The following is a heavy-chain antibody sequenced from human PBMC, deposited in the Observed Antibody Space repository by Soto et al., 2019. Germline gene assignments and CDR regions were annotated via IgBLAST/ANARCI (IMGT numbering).Heavy chain of an antibody. CDR1: GDSVNSGRYY. CDR3: ARGWLRVTGTYDS. V-gene: IGHV4-31*03. D-gene: IGHD1-1*01. J-gene: IGHJ4*02. CDR2: IFYSGTT. Sequence: QVQLQQSGPGLVKPSQTLSLTCTVSGDSVNSGRYYWHWIRQLPGKGLEWIGYIFYSGTTYYNPSLMRRVTISLDTSKNDFSLKLTSVTVADTAVYFCARGWLRVTGTYDSWGQGTLVTVSS.